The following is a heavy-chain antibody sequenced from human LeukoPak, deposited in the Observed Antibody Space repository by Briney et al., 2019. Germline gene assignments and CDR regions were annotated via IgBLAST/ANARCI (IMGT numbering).Heavy chain of an antibody. J-gene: IGHJ4*02. D-gene: IGHD1-26*01. Sequence: GGSLRLSCAASGFTFSSYEMNWVRQAPGKGLEWVSYISTSGTTIYYADSVKGRFTISRDNAKNSLYLQMNSLRAEDTAVYYCARGRSGSYSSLDYWGQGTLVTVSS. CDR2: ISTSGTTI. V-gene: IGHV3-48*03. CDR3: ARGRSGSYSSLDY. CDR1: GFTFSSYE.